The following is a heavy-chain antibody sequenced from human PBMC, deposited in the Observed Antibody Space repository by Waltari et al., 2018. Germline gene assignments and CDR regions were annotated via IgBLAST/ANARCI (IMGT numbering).Heavy chain of an antibody. CDR2: IHHSGST. Sequence: QVQLQQWGAGLLKPSETLSLTCAVYGGSFSGYYWSWIRQPPGKGLEWIGEIHHSGSTNYDPSLKSRGTISVDTSKNQFSLKLSSVTAADTAVYYCARVLKYSYGFNWYFDLWGRGTLVTVSS. CDR3: ARVLKYSYGFNWYFDL. J-gene: IGHJ2*01. V-gene: IGHV4-34*01. D-gene: IGHD5-18*01. CDR1: GGSFSGYY.